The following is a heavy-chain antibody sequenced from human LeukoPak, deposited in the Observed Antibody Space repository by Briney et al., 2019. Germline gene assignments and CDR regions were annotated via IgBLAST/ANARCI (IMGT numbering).Heavy chain of an antibody. D-gene: IGHD4-23*01. CDR3: ARDRDGGNWFDP. CDR2: IIPIFGTA. V-gene: IGHV1-69*13. J-gene: IGHJ5*02. CDR1: GGTFSSYA. Sequence: SVNVSCKASGGTFSSYAISWVRQAPGQGLEWMGGIIPIFGTANYAQKFQGRVTITADESTSTAYMELSSLRSEDTAVYYCARDRDGGNWFDPWGQGTLVTVSS.